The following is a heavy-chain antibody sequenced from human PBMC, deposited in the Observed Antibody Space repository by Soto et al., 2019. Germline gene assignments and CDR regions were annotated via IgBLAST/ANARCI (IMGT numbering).Heavy chain of an antibody. CDR2: ISSSSSYT. Sequence: PGGSLRLSCAASGFTFSSYAMSWVRQAPGKGLEWVSYISSSSSYTNYADSVKGRFTISRDNAKNSLYLQMNSLRAEDTAVYYCARGGTPIDYWGQGTLFTVSS. J-gene: IGHJ4*02. V-gene: IGHV3-11*05. CDR1: GFTFSSYA. CDR3: ARGGTPIDY. D-gene: IGHD3-16*01.